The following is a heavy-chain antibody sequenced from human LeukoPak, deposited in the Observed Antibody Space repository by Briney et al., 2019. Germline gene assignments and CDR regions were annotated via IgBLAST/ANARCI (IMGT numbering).Heavy chain of an antibody. CDR3: AKDRNTYCGGDCYSRYFDY. CDR2: ISGSGGST. J-gene: IGHJ4*02. Sequence: PGGSLRLSCAASGFTFSSYAMSWVRQAPGKGLEWVSAISGSGGSTYYADSVEGRFTISRDNSKNTLYLQMNSLRAEDTAVYYCAKDRNTYCGGDCYSRYFDYWGQGTLVTVSS. CDR1: GFTFSSYA. V-gene: IGHV3-23*01. D-gene: IGHD2-21*02.